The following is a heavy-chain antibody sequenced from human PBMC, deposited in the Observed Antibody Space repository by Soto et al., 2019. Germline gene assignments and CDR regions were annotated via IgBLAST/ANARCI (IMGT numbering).Heavy chain of an antibody. CDR3: AREHYGNSAWFDP. CDR2: IYYSGST. V-gene: IGHV4-61*01. D-gene: IGHD3-10*01. J-gene: IGHJ5*02. CDR1: GGSVSGDSYY. Sequence: PSETLCLTCTVAGGSVSGDSYYWSWIRQPPGKGLEWIGYIYYSGSTKYNPSLKSRVTISVDTSKNQFSLKLSSVTAADTAVYYCAREHYGNSAWFDPWGQGTLVTVSS.